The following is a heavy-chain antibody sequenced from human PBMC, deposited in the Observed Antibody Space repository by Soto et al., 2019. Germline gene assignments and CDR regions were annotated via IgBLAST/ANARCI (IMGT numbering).Heavy chain of an antibody. J-gene: IGHJ6*02. Sequence: PSETLSLTCTVSGGSISSSSYYWGWIRQPPGKGLEWIGSIYYSGSTYYNPSLKSRVTISVDTSKNQFSLKLSSVTAADTAVYYCARHGAPEIVLLWIARGMAVWGQGTTVTVSS. CDR3: ARHGAPEIVLLWIARGMAV. V-gene: IGHV4-39*01. CDR1: GGSISSSSYY. D-gene: IGHD3-10*01. CDR2: IYYSGST.